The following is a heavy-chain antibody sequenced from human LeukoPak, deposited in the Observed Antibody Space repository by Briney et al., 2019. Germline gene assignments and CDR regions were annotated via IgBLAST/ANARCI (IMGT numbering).Heavy chain of an antibody. CDR3: ARVGGGRKPFFDY. D-gene: IGHD3-16*01. Sequence: ASVKVSCKASGYTFTSYAMHWVRQAPGQRLEWMGWINAGNGNTKYSQKLQGRVTMTTDTSTSTAYMELRSLRSDDTAVYYCARVGGGRKPFFDYWGQGTLVTVSS. V-gene: IGHV1-3*01. CDR2: INAGNGNT. J-gene: IGHJ4*02. CDR1: GYTFTSYA.